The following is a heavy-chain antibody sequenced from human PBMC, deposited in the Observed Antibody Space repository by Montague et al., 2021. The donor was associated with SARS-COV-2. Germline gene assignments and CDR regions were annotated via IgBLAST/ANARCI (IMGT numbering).Heavy chain of an antibody. Sequence: SETLSLTCTVSGDSVSSGRYFWTWVRQAPGKGLEWIGYIFYFGDVSYNPSLRSRVTISVDASNNQFSLRLSSVTAADTAKYYCARVGNYLGFYWSQGTLVTGSS. CDR2: IFYFGDV. CDR1: GDSVSSGRYF. V-gene: IGHV4-61*01. D-gene: IGHD3-10*01. J-gene: IGHJ4*02. CDR3: ARVGNYLGFY.